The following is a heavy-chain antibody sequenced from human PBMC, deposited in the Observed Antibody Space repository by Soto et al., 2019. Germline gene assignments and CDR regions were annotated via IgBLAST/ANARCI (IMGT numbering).Heavy chain of an antibody. J-gene: IGHJ5*02. D-gene: IGHD2-2*01. CDR2: INPNSGGT. V-gene: IGHV1-2*04. CDR1: GYTFTGYY. CDR3: ARERIDIVVVPAGSGFDP. Sequence: ASVKVSCKASGYTFTGYYMHWVRQAPGQGLEWMGWINPNSGGTNYAQRFQGWVTMTRDTSISTAYMELSRLRSDDTAVYYCARERIDIVVVPAGSGFDPWGQGTLVTVSS.